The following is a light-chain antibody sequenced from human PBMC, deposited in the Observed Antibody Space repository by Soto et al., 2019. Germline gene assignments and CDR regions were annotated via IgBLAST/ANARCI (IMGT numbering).Light chain of an antibody. CDR3: QQSYSTPWK. Sequence: DLQLTPSPSSLSASVGDRVTITCRGSQSISSYLNWYQQKPGKAPKLLIYAASSLQSGVPSRFSGSGSGTDFTLTISSLQPEDFATYYCQQSYSTPWKFGQGTKGEMK. V-gene: IGKV1-39*01. J-gene: IGKJ1*01. CDR2: AAS. CDR1: QSISSY.